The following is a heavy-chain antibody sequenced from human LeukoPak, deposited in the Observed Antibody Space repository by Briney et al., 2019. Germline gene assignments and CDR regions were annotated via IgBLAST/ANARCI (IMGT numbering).Heavy chain of an antibody. CDR2: ISSSSSYK. CDR3: ARSAAGTYY. CDR1: GFTFSSYS. J-gene: IGHJ4*02. D-gene: IGHD1-1*01. V-gene: IGHV3-21*01. Sequence: GGSLRLSCVASGFTFSSYSMNWVRQAPGKGLEWVSSISSSSSYKYYTDSVKGRFTISRDNAKNSLYLQMNSLRAEDTAVYFCARSAAGTYYWGQGTLITVSS.